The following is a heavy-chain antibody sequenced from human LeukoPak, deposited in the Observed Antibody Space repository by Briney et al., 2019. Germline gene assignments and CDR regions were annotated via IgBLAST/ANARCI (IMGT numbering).Heavy chain of an antibody. J-gene: IGHJ4*02. CDR2: IYYSGST. V-gene: IGHV4-39*07. Sequence: SETLSLTCTVSGGSISSSSYYWGWIRQPPGKGLEWIGSIYYSGSTYYNPSLKSRVTISVDTSKNQFSLKLSSVTAADTAVYYCARDSYDSSGYYARLDYWGQGTLVTVSS. CDR3: ARDSYDSSGYYARLDY. CDR1: GGSISSSSYY. D-gene: IGHD3-22*01.